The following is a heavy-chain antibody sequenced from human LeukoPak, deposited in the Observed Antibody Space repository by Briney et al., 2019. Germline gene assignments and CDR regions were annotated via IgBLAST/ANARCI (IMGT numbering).Heavy chain of an antibody. CDR1: GYTFTGYY. CDR2: INPNSGGT. D-gene: IGHD3-3*01. Sequence: ASVKVSCKASGYTFTGYYMHWVRQAPGQGLELMGWINPNSGGTNYAQKFQGRVTMTRDTSISTAYMELSRLRSDDTAVYYCARVDVLRFLEWFDYWGQGTLVTVSS. CDR3: ARVDVLRFLEWFDY. V-gene: IGHV1-2*02. J-gene: IGHJ5*01.